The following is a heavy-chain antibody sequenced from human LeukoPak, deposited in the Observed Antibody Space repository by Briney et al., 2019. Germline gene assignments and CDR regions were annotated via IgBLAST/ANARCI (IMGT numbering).Heavy chain of an antibody. D-gene: IGHD3-9*01. Sequence: SETLSLTCTVSGGSISSYYWSWTRQPPGKGLEWIGYIYYSGSTNYNPSLKSRVTISVDTSKNQFSLKLSSVTAADTAVYYCARGNDILTGYYLGYMDVWGKGTTVTVSS. CDR2: IYYSGST. J-gene: IGHJ6*03. CDR1: GGSISSYY. CDR3: ARGNDILTGYYLGYMDV. V-gene: IGHV4-59*13.